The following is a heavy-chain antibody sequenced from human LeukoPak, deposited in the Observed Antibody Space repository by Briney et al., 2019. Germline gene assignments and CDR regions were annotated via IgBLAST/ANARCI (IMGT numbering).Heavy chain of an antibody. CDR3: GRSAVAAVTNYYYYGMDV. Sequence: GGSLRLSCAASGFTFSSYWMSWVRQAPGKGLEWVAKIKEDGSEKYYVDSVKGRFTISRDNAKNSLDLQMSSLRAEDTAVYYCGRSAVAAVTNYYYYGMDVWGQGTTVTVSS. CDR1: GFTFSSYW. CDR2: IKEDGSEK. J-gene: IGHJ6*02. D-gene: IGHD2-21*01. V-gene: IGHV3-7*04.